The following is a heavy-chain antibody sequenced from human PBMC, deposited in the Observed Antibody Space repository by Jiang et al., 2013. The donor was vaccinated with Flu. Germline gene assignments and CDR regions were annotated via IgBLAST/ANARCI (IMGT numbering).Heavy chain of an antibody. CDR2: IYYSGST. J-gene: IGHJ3*02. V-gene: IGHV4-39*02. D-gene: IGHD3-9*01. CDR3: ARETPDILTGLLVRIDAFDI. CDR1: GGSISSSSYY. Sequence: TLSLTCTVSGGSISSSSYYWGWIRQPPGKGLEWIGSIYYSGSTYYNPSLKSRVTISVDTSKNQFSLKLSSVTAADTAVYYCARETPDILTGLLVRIDAFDIWGQGTMVTVSS.